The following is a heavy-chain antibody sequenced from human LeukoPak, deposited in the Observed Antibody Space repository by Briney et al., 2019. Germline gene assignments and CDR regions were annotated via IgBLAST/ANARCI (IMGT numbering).Heavy chain of an antibody. D-gene: IGHD5-24*01. CDR2: ISGSGGST. CDR1: GFTLSIYA. Sequence: GGSLRLSCAASGFTLSIYAMSWVRQAPGKGLEWVSTISGSGGSTYYADSVKGRFTLSRDNSKNTLYLQMNSLRAEDTAVYYCAKIWPLGITELDYWGQGTLVIVSS. J-gene: IGHJ4*02. CDR3: AKIWPLGITELDY. V-gene: IGHV3-23*01.